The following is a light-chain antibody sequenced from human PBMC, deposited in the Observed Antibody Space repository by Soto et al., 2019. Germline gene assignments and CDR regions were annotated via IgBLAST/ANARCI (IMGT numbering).Light chain of an antibody. Sequence: QSALTQPPSVSGSPGQSVTISCSGTSSDVGAYKYVSWYQQHPGKAPKVVIYNVNQRPSGVPDRFSGSKSGNTASLTISGLQAEDEADYHCSSSAGMYNLWVFDGGTQLTVL. V-gene: IGLV2-11*01. CDR2: NVN. CDR3: SSSAGMYNLWV. CDR1: SSDVGAYKY. J-gene: IGLJ3*02.